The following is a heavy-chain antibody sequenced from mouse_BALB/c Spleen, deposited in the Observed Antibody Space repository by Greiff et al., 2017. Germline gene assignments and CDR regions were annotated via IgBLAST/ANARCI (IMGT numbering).Heavy chain of an antibody. J-gene: IGHJ2*01. CDR1: GFTFSSFG. CDR2: ISSGSSTI. Sequence: EVKVVESGGGLVQPGGSRKLSCAASGFTFSSFGMHWVRQAPEKGLEWVAYISSGSSTIYYADTVKGRFTISRDNPKNTLFLQMTSLRSEDTAMYYCARITTAADYWGQGTTLTVSS. CDR3: ARITTAADY. V-gene: IGHV5-17*02. D-gene: IGHD1-2*01.